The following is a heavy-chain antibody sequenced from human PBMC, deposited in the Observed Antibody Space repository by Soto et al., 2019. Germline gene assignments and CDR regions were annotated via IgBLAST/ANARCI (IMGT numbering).Heavy chain of an antibody. V-gene: IGHV1-18*01. CDR2: ISAYNGNT. CDR1: GYTFTSYG. D-gene: IGHD5-12*01. Sequence: GASVKVSCKASGYTFTSYGISWVRQAPGQGLEWMGWISAYNGNTNYAQKLQGRVTMTTDTSTSTAYMELRSLRSDDTAVYYCARDLVDIVATPFYYYYGMDVWDQGTTVTVSS. J-gene: IGHJ6*02. CDR3: ARDLVDIVATPFYYYYGMDV.